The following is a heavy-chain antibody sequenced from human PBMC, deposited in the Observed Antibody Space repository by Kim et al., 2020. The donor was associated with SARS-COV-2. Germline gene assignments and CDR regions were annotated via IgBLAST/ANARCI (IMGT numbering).Heavy chain of an antibody. D-gene: IGHD6-19*01. V-gene: IGHV3-48*02. J-gene: IGHJ4*02. Sequence: GGSLRLSCAASGFTFSSYSMNWVRQAPGKGLEWVSYISSSSTIYYADSVKGRFTISRDNAKNSLYLQMNSLRDEDTAVYYCARVWEQWLNWYYFDYWGQGTLVTVSS. CDR2: ISSSSTI. CDR3: ARVWEQWLNWYYFDY. CDR1: GFTFSSYS.